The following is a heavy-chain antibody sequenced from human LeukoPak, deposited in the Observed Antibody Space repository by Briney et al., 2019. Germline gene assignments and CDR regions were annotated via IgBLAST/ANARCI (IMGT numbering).Heavy chain of an antibody. D-gene: IGHD6-19*01. CDR1: GFTFSSYG. J-gene: IGHJ4*02. V-gene: IGHV3-30*03. CDR2: ISYDGSNK. Sequence: GGSLRLSCAASGFTFSSYGMHWVRQAPGKGLEWVAVISYDGSNKYYADSVKGRFTISRDNSKNTLYLQMNSLRAEDTAVYYCARTYSSGWYVDYYFDYWGQGTLVTVSS. CDR3: ARTYSSGWYVDYYFDY.